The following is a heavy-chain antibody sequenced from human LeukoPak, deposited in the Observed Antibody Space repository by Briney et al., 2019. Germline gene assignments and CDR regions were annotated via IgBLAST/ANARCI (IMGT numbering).Heavy chain of an antibody. Sequence: SETLSLTCTVSGGSISSYYWSWIRQPPGKGLEWIGYIYYSGSTNYNPSLKTRVTISVDTSKNQFSVKLSSVPAADTAVYYCAGAPPLLYSSSSLGAFDIWGQGTTVTVSS. CDR1: GGSISSYY. CDR2: IYYSGST. D-gene: IGHD6-13*01. J-gene: IGHJ3*02. CDR3: AGAPPLLYSSSSLGAFDI. V-gene: IGHV4-59*01.